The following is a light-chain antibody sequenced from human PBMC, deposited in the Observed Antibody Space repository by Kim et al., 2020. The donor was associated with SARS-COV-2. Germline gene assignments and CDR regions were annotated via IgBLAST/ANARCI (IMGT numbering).Light chain of an antibody. CDR3: QQDADTPWT. J-gene: IGKJ1*01. CDR1: QSVRNNY. CDR2: GVS. Sequence: EIVLTQSPGTLSLSPGERATLTCRASQSVRNNYLAWYQQKPGQAPRALIYGVSNRAAGIPDRFSGSGSGTDFTLTISRVEPEDFAVYYCQQDADTPWTFGQGNKL. V-gene: IGKV3-20*01.